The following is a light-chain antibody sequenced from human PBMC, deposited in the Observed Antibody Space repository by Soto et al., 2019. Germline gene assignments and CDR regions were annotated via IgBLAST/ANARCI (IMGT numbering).Light chain of an antibody. CDR1: QSVYKNF. Sequence: EIVLTQSPGTLSLSPGERATLSCRASQSVYKNFLAWYQQKPGQAPRLLINGASNRATGIPDRFSGSGSGKDFSLTLDRLEPEEVAVYFCQRSGSSPPTFGGGTKVAIK. J-gene: IGKJ4*01. CDR3: QRSGSSPPT. CDR2: GAS. V-gene: IGKV3-20*01.